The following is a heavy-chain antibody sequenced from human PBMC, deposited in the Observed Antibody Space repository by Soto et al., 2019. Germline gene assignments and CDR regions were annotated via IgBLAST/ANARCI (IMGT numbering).Heavy chain of an antibody. J-gene: IGHJ3*02. V-gene: IGHV1-69*06. D-gene: IGHD3-22*01. CDR1: GGTFSSYA. Sequence: ASVKVSCKASGGTFSSYAISWVRQAPGQGLEWMGGIIPIFGTANYAQKFQGRVTITADKSTSTAYMELSSLRSEDTAVYYCARDPALEYYHDSSGVTNDGDAFDIWGQGTMVTVSS. CDR2: IIPIFGTA. CDR3: ARDPALEYYHDSSGVTNDGDAFDI.